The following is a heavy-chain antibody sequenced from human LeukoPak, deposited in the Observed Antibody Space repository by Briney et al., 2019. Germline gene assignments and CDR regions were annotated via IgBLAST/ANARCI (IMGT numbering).Heavy chain of an antibody. CDR2: IYYSGRT. Sequence: PETLSLTCTVSGGSLSSYYWSWIRQPPGKGLEWIGYIYYSGRTNYSPSLKSRVTISVDTSKNQFSLKLSSVTAADTAVYYCASGKWGTFDYWGQGTLVTVSS. D-gene: IGHD1-26*01. J-gene: IGHJ4*02. V-gene: IGHV4-59*01. CDR3: ASGKWGTFDY. CDR1: GGSLSSYY.